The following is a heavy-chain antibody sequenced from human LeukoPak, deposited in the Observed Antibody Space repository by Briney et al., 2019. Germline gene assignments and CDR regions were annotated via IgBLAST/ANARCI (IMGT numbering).Heavy chain of an antibody. Sequence: GGSLRLSCAAATVIFRKYWMGWARQAPGKGLEWVANIAHDGSVKWYVDSVKGRFIISRDNARDSLYLQMNGLRVEDTAIYYCAFFVREPQNWGQGTLVTVSS. D-gene: IGHD3-10*02. J-gene: IGHJ1*01. CDR2: IAHDGSVK. V-gene: IGHV3-7*01. CDR1: TVIFRKYW. CDR3: AFFVREPQN.